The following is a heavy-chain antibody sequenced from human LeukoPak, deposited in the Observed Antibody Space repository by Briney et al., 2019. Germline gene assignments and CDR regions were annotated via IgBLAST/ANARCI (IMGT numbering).Heavy chain of an antibody. CDR3: ARGVVVAATLDY. Sequence: SRTLSLTCTVSGGSISSGDYYWSWISQPPGKGLEWIGYIYYSGSTYYNPSLKSRVTISVDTSKNQFSLKLSSVTAADTAVYYCARGVVVAATLDYWGQGTLVTVSS. V-gene: IGHV4-30-4*01. CDR1: GGSISSGDYY. J-gene: IGHJ4*02. D-gene: IGHD2-15*01. CDR2: IYYSGST.